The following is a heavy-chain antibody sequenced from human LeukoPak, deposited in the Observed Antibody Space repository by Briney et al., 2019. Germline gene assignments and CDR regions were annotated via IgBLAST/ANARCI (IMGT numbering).Heavy chain of an antibody. J-gene: IGHJ3*02. D-gene: IGHD4-17*01. Sequence: PGGSLRLSCAASGFTFSTYSMNWVRQAPGKGLEWVSSISTSGTYTYYADSVKGRFTVSRDNAKNSLYLQMNSLRAEDTAVYFCARDRTTVLSDAFDIWGQGTMVSVSS. CDR1: GFTFSTYS. V-gene: IGHV3-21*01. CDR3: ARDRTTVLSDAFDI. CDR2: ISTSGTYT.